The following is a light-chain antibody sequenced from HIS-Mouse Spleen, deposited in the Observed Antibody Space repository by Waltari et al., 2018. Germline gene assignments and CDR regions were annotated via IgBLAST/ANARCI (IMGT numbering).Light chain of an antibody. J-gene: IGKJ1*01. CDR2: AAS. CDR3: QQLNSYPPT. CDR1: QGISSY. Sequence: DIQLTQSPSFLSASVGDGVTITCRASQGISSYLAWYQQKPGKAPKLLIYAASTLQSGVPSRFSGSGSGTEFTLTFSSLPPEDFATYYCQQLNSYPPTFGQGTKVEIK. V-gene: IGKV1-9*01.